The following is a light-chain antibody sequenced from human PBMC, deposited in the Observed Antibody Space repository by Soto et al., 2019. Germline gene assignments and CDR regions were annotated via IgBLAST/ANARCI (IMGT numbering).Light chain of an antibody. J-gene: IGKJ2*01. CDR1: RGISGN. Sequence: QITKSPSSLSASEGERVTIICRESRGISGNLNGYQQKPGKAPKLLIYAASSLQSGVPSRFSGSGSGTDFTLTISSLQPEDSATYYCQQSYSTPRLFTFGQGTNLEI. CDR2: AAS. CDR3: QQSYSTPRLFT. V-gene: IGKV1-39*01.